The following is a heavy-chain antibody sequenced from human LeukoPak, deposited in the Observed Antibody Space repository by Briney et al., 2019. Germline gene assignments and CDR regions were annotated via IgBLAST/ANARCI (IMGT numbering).Heavy chain of an antibody. CDR2: INSSSTV. J-gene: IGHJ4*02. Sequence: GGSLRLSCAASGFTFSSYSMNWVRQAPGKGLEWVSYINSSSTVYYADSVKGRFTISRDNAKNSLYLQMNSLRAEDTAVYYCARAGRYCSGGSCHTLFDYWGQGTLVTVSS. D-gene: IGHD2-15*01. V-gene: IGHV3-48*01. CDR3: ARAGRYCSGGSCHTLFDY. CDR1: GFTFSSYS.